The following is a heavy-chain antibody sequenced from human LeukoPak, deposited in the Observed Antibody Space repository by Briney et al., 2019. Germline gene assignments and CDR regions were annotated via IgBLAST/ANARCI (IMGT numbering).Heavy chain of an antibody. CDR1: GYTFTSYG. D-gene: IGHD3-10*01. J-gene: IGHJ5*02. Sequence: ASVKVSCKASGYTFTSYGISWVRQAPGQGLEWMGWISAYNGNTNYAQSLQGRVTMTTDTSTSTVYMEMRSLTSDDTAVYYCARDLDQYNGRFGGFGHDLWGQGTLVTVSS. V-gene: IGHV1-18*01. CDR3: ARDLDQYNGRFGGFGHDL. CDR2: ISAYNGNT.